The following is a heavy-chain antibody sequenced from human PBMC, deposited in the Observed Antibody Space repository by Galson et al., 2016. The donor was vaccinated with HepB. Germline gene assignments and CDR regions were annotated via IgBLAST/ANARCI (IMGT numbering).Heavy chain of an antibody. J-gene: IGHJ5*01. V-gene: IGHV3-66*01. CDR1: GFIVTKDY. D-gene: IGHD3-3*01. CDR2: IYSGGSA. Sequence: SLRLSCTASGFIVTKDYMSWVRQAPGKGLEWVSVIYSGGSAYYADSVKGRFIISRENPENTLYLQMKNLRAEDTAVYYCARGGDFWSNQNWFDSWGQGILVTVSS. CDR3: ARGGDFWSNQNWFDS.